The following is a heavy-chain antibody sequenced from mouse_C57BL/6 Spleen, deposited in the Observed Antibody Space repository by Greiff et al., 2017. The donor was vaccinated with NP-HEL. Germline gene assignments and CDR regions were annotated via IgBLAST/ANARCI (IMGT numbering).Heavy chain of an antibody. CDR3: TRSNWGAFAY. CDR1: GYTFTDYE. V-gene: IGHV1-15*01. J-gene: IGHJ3*01. Sequence: ESGAELVRPGASVTLSCKASGYTFTDYEMHWVKQTPVHGLEWIGAIDPETGGTAYNQKFKGKAILTADKSSSTAYMELRSLTSEDSAVYYCTRSNWGAFAYWGQGTLVTVSA. D-gene: IGHD4-1*01. CDR2: IDPETGGT.